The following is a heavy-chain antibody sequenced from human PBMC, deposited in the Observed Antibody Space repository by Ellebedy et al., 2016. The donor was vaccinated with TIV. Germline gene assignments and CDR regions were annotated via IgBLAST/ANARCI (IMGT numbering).Heavy chain of an antibody. CDR2: IYPDDSDT. D-gene: IGHD3-10*01. V-gene: IGHV5-51*01. CDR3: ARVHDEDSVSYGFRWFDT. Sequence: KVSCKGSGDSFTSHWIGWVRQMPGKGLEWMGIIYPDDSDTRSSPSFQGQVTISADKSINTAYLQWSSLKDSDTAMYYCARVHDEDSVSYGFRWFDTWGQGTLVTVSS. CDR1: GDSFTSHW. J-gene: IGHJ5*02.